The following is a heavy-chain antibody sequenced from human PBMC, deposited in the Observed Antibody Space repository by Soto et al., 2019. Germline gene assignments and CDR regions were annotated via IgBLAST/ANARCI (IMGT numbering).Heavy chain of an antibody. J-gene: IGHJ4*02. V-gene: IGHV4-4*02. Sequence: SETLSLTCAVSGGSFTSNNWWTWVRQPPGQGLEWIGEIYRTGSTNYNPSLKSRVTISLDKSENQFSLEVTSLTAADTAVYYCASRDPGTSVDYWGQGTLVTVSS. CDR2: IYRTGST. CDR1: GGSFTSNNW. CDR3: ASRDPGTSVDY. D-gene: IGHD1-7*01.